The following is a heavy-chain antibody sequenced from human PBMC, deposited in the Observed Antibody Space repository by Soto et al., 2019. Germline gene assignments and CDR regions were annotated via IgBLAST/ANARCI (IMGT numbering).Heavy chain of an antibody. J-gene: IGHJ4*02. V-gene: IGHV4-4*02. Sequence: SETLSLTCAVSGGSFTSNNWWTWVRQPPGQGLEWIGEIYRTGSTNYNPSLKSRVTISLDKSENQFSLEVTSLTAADTAVYYCASRDPGTSVDYWGQGTLVTVSS. CDR2: IYRTGST. CDR1: GGSFTSNNW. CDR3: ASRDPGTSVDY. D-gene: IGHD1-7*01.